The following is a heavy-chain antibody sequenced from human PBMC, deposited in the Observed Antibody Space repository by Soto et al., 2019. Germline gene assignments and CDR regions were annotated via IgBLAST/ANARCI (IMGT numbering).Heavy chain of an antibody. V-gene: IGHV1-69*13. J-gene: IGHJ4*02. CDR1: GGTYSSYA. CDR2: IIPIFGAT. Sequence: SVKVSCKASGGTYSSYAISWVRQAPGQGLEWMGGIIPIFGATNYAQKFQGRVTITADESTKTAYMELTSLRSEDTAVYYCARDLLTSVVTTRRYFDFWGQGTLVTVSS. D-gene: IGHD2-21*02. CDR3: ARDLLTSVVTTRRYFDF.